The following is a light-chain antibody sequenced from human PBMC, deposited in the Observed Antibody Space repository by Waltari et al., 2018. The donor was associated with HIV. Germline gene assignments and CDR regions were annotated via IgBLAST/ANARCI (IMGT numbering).Light chain of an antibody. J-gene: IGKJ2*01. V-gene: IGKV3-20*01. CDR2: GAS. Sequence: EIVLTQSPGPPSLSPGDRATISCRASQSVTSGFLASYQQKRGQAPTLLMYGASSRAKGIPDRFSGGGSGTDFTLTISRLEPEDFAVYHCQQYGSSPYTFGQGTRLEIK. CDR1: QSVTSGF. CDR3: QQYGSSPYT.